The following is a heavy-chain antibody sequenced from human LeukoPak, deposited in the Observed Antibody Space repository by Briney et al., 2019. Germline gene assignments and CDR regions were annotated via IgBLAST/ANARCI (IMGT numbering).Heavy chain of an antibody. D-gene: IGHD3-10*01. CDR1: GGSISSHY. Sequence: SETLSLTCTVSGGSISSHYWSWIRQPPGKGLEWIGDIYCTGSTNQNASLKSRVTISIDTSKTQFSLKLSSVTAADTALYYCARAPYYYGSPYYFDFWGRGTLVTVSS. V-gene: IGHV4-59*11. J-gene: IGHJ4*02. CDR2: IYCTGST. CDR3: ARAPYYYGSPYYFDF.